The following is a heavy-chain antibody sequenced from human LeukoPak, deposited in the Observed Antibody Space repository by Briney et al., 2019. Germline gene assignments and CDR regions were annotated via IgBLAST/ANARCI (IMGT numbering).Heavy chain of an antibody. J-gene: IGHJ3*01. CDR1: GFTFSSYG. CDR2: LRHDESNK. CDR3: ATDTIFGVVVYAFDL. Sequence: GRSLRLSCAASGFTFSSYGMHWVRQAPGKGLEWVAFLRHDESNKKYADSVKGRFTISRDNSKNTLYLQMNSLRAEDTAVYYCATDTIFGVVVYAFDLWGQGTMVTVSS. V-gene: IGHV3-30*02. D-gene: IGHD3-3*01.